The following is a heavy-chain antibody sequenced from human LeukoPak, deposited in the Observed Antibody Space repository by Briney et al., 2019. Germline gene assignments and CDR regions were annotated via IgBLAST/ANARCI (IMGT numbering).Heavy chain of an antibody. D-gene: IGHD4-17*01. Sequence: SETLSLTCTVSGGSINSSDYYWRWTRQPPEKGLEWIGTISYSGSTYYNPSLKSRVTVSVDTSKSQFSLTLRSVTAADTAVFYCARGRSYGSSWFEYWGQGALVTVSS. J-gene: IGHJ4*02. CDR1: GGSINSSDYY. V-gene: IGHV4-39*01. CDR3: ARGRSYGSSWFEY. CDR2: ISYSGST.